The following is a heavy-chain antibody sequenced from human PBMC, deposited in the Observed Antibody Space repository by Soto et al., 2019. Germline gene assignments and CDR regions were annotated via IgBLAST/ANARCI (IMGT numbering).Heavy chain of an antibody. CDR3: ARDGSGNAFDI. Sequence: GGSLRLSCAASGFTFSSYAMSWVRQAPGKGLEWVSAISGSGGSTYYADSVKGRFTISRDNAKNSLYLQMNSLRAEDTAVYYCARDGSGNAFDIWGQGTMVTVSS. V-gene: IGHV3-23*01. CDR2: ISGSGGST. J-gene: IGHJ3*02. CDR1: GFTFSSYA. D-gene: IGHD6-25*01.